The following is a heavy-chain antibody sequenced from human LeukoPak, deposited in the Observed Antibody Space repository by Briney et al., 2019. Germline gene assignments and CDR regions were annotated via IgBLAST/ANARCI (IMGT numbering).Heavy chain of an antibody. CDR1: GFTFSRFW. D-gene: IGHD3-22*01. J-gene: IGHJ4*02. V-gene: IGHV3-7*01. Sequence: GGSLTLSCAASGFTFSRFWMTWVRQAPGKGLEWVANIKEDGSKQNYVDSVKGRFTISRDNTRNSLYLQMNSLRAEDTAVYYCAREPQDSYDSSGYRSFGFWGQGVLVTVSS. CDR3: AREPQDSYDSSGYRSFGF. CDR2: IKEDGSKQ.